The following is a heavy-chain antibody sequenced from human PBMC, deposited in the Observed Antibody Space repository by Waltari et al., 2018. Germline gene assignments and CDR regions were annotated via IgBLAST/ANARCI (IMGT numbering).Heavy chain of an antibody. V-gene: IGHV3-21*01. CDR3: ARGGIYGDYFGFDI. D-gene: IGHD4-17*01. CDR1: GFTFSSYS. Sequence: EVQLVESGGGLVKPGGSLRLSCAASGFTFSSYSMNWVRQAPGKGLEWVSSISTSSSYIYYADSVKGRFTISRDNAKNSRYLQMNSLRAEDTAVYYCARGGIYGDYFGFDIWGQGTMVTVSS. J-gene: IGHJ3*02. CDR2: ISTSSSYI.